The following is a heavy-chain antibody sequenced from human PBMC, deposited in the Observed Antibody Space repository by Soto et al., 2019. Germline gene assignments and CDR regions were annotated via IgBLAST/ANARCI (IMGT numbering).Heavy chain of an antibody. Sequence: RLSCAASGFTFSSYGMHWVRQAPGKGLEWVAVISYDGSNKYYADSVKGRFTISRDNSKNTLYLQMNSLRAEDTAVYYCAKDGEYCGGDCYSDAFDIWGQGTMVTVSS. J-gene: IGHJ3*02. D-gene: IGHD2-21*02. V-gene: IGHV3-30*18. CDR1: GFTFSSYG. CDR3: AKDGEYCGGDCYSDAFDI. CDR2: ISYDGSNK.